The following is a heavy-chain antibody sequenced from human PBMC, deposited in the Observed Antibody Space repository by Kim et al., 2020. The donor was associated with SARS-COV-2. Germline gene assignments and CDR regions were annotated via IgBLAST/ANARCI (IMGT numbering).Heavy chain of an antibody. J-gene: IGHJ4*02. CDR2: IYYSGST. Sequence: SETLSLTCTVSGGAISRSSYYWAWIRQPPGKGLEWIGSIYYSGSTYYSPSLKGRLIMDVDTSKNQFSLAVTSVTAADTAIYYCARHGSAYDLSPFHYWGQGTLVAVSS. D-gene: IGHD5-12*01. CDR3: ARHGSAYDLSPFHY. V-gene: IGHV4-39*01. CDR1: GGAISRSSYY.